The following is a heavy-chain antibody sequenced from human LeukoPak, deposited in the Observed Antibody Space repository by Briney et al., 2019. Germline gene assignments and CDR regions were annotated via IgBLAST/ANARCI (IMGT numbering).Heavy chain of an antibody. J-gene: IGHJ6*03. CDR1: GYTFTSYC. CDR3: ARATCDGLRRRVRDYYYYMDV. CDR2: ISVYNGNT. V-gene: IGHV1-18*01. Sequence: ATLTLSCNASGYTFTSYCSGWVNQAPGQELEWMRWISVYNGNTNYVQKLQGSVNTTTHTATSTAYMELRSLRSDDTAVYFCARATCDGLRRRVRDYYYYMDVSGKGTTLTVSS. D-gene: IGHD4-17*01.